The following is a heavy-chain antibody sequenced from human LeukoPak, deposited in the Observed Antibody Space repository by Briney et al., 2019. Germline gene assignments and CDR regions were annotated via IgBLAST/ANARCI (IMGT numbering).Heavy chain of an antibody. D-gene: IGHD6-19*01. Sequence: SETLSLTCAVYGGSFSGYYWSWIRQPPGKRLEWIGEINHSGSTNYNPSLKSRVTISVDTSKNQFSLKLSSVTAADTAVYYCARGSSSSPAVAGEYYFDYWGQGTLVTVSS. V-gene: IGHV4-34*01. CDR2: INHSGST. J-gene: IGHJ4*02. CDR3: ARGSSSSPAVAGEYYFDY. CDR1: GGSFSGYY.